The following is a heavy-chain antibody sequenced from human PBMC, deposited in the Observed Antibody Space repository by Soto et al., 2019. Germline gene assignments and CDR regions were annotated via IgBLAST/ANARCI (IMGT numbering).Heavy chain of an antibody. CDR1: GYSFTSYW. V-gene: IGHV5-51*01. CDR3: ARLYYYDSSGYPHDAFDI. Sequence: GESLKISCKGSGYSFTSYWIGWVRQMPGKGLEWMGIIYPGDSDTRYSPSFQGQVTISADKSISTAYLQWSSLKASDTAMYYCARLYYYDSSGYPHDAFDIWGQGTMVTVSS. J-gene: IGHJ3*02. CDR2: IYPGDSDT. D-gene: IGHD3-22*01.